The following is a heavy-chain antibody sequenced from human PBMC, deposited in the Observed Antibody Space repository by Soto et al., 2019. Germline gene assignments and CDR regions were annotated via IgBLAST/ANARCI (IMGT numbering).Heavy chain of an antibody. V-gene: IGHV4-59*01. J-gene: IGHJ4*02. CDR2: IYYSGST. CDR1: GGSISSYY. CDR3: ARVKNSGWFYYFDY. Sequence: ASETLSLTCTVSGGSISSYYWSWIRQPPGKGLEWIGYIYYSGSTNYNPSLKSRVTISVDTSKSQFSLKLSSVTAADTAVYYCARVKNSGWFYYFDYWGQGTLVTVSS. D-gene: IGHD6-19*01.